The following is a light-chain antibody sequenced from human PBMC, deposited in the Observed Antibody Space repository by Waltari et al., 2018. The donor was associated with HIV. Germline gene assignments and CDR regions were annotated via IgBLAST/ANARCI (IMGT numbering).Light chain of an antibody. CDR3: MQSLQIPPT. J-gene: IGKJ4*01. V-gene: IGKV2-28*01. CDR2: LGS. Sequence: IVLTQSPLSLPVIPGEPASLSCRSSQSLLHSSGFYYLDWYLQKPGQSPQLLIYLGSHRASGVSDRFSGGGSGTHFTLNVTRVEAVDVGIYFCMQSLQIPPTFGGGTKV. CDR1: QSLLHSSGFYY.